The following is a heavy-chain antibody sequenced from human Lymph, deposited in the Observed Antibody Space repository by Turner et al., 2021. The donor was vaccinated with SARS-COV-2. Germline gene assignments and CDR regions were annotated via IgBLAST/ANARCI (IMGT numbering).Heavy chain of an antibody. CDR2: IYYSGST. CDR1: GGPISSSSDY. J-gene: IGHJ5*02. V-gene: IGHV4-39*01. CDR3: ARHFTIFGVAGSWFDP. D-gene: IGHD3-3*01. Sequence: QLQLQESGPGLVKPSETLSLTCTVSGGPISSSSDYWGWIRQPPGKGLEWIGSIYYSGSTDYNPSLKSRVTIFVDTSKNQFSLKLSSVTAADTAVYYCARHFTIFGVAGSWFDPWGQGTLVTVSS.